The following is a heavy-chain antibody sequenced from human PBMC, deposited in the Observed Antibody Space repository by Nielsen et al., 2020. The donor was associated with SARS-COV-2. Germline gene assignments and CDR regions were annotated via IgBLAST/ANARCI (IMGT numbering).Heavy chain of an antibody. J-gene: IGHJ3*02. Sequence: SVQVSCKASGYTFTGYYMHWVRQAPGQGLEWMGGIIPIFGTANYAQKFQGRVTITADESTSTAYMELSSLRSEDTAVYYCAAMVRGVIDAFDIWGQGTMVTVSS. CDR2: IIPIFGTA. CDR3: AAMVRGVIDAFDI. CDR1: GYTFTGYY. D-gene: IGHD3-10*01. V-gene: IGHV1-69*13.